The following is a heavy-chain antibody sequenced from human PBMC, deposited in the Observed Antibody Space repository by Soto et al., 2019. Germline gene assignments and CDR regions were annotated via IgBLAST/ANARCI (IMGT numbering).Heavy chain of an antibody. CDR1: GYSYSTYW. CDR3: ARPIDYASSSTGFDY. D-gene: IGHD6-6*01. V-gene: IGHV5-51*01. J-gene: IGHJ4*02. CDR2: IYPGDSDT. Sequence: AGESLKICCKGSGYSYSTYWIAWVRQKPGKGLEFMGIIYPGDSDTRYSPSFQGQVTISADKTITTAYLQWSSLRASDTAMYYCARPIDYASSSTGFDYWGQGTLVTVSS.